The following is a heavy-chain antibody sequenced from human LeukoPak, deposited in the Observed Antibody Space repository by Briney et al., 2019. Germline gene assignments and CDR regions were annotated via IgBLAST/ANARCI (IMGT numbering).Heavy chain of an antibody. CDR2: IYYSGST. J-gene: IGHJ5*02. Sequence: SETLSLTCTVSGGSISSGGYYWSWIRQHPGKGLEWIGYIYYSGSTYYNPSLKSRVTISVDTSKNQFPLKLSSVTAADTAVYYCASPYCSGGSCYAKTWGQGTLVTVSS. D-gene: IGHD2-15*01. CDR1: GGSISSGGYY. V-gene: IGHV4-31*03. CDR3: ASPYCSGGSCYAKT.